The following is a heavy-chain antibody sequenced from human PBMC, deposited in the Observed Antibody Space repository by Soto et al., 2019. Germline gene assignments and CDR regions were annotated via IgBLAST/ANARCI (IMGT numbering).Heavy chain of an antibody. Sequence: PGGSLRLSCAASGFTFSSYAMSWVRQAPGKGLEWVSTISRSGDTTYYADSVKGRFTVSRDNSKNALYLQLNSLRAEDTAVYYCARPFPDNTYYYYGMDVWGHGTTVTVSS. CDR3: ARPFPDNTYYYYGMDV. CDR1: GFTFSSYA. D-gene: IGHD1-1*01. V-gene: IGHV3-23*01. J-gene: IGHJ6*02. CDR2: ISRSGDTT.